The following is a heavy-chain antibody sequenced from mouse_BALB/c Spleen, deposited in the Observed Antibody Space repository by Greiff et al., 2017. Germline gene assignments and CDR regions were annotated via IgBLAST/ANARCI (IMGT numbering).Heavy chain of an antibody. D-gene: IGHD1-1*01. Sequence: EVQLLESGGGLVQPKGSLKLSCAASGFTFNTYAMNWVRQAPGQGLEWVARIRSKSNNYETYYADSVKDRFTISRDDSQSKLYLQMNNLKTADTALYYCVGERDHCYSSSSWFAYWGQGTLVTVSA. V-gene: IGHV10-1*02. CDR3: VGERDHCYSSSSWFAY. CDR1: GFTFNTYA. CDR2: IRSKSNNYET. J-gene: IGHJ3*01.